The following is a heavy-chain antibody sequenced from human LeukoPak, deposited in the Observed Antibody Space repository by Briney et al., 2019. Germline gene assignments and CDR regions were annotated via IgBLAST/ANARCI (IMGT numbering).Heavy chain of an antibody. V-gene: IGHV3-9*01. D-gene: IGHD3-16*02. J-gene: IGHJ4*02. CDR3: AKDKAEGVIVTHFDY. CDR1: GFTFKKYA. CDR2: ISWNSGSI. Sequence: GGSLRLSCAASGFTFKKYAMTWVRQAPGKGLEWVSGISWNSGSIGYADSVKGRFTISRDNAKNSLYLQMNSLRAEDTALYYCAKDKAEGVIVTHFDYWGQGTLVTVSS.